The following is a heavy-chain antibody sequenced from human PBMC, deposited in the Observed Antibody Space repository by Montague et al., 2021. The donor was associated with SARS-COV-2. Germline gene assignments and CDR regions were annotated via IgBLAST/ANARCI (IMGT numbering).Heavy chain of an antibody. CDR1: GASMSGSY. D-gene: IGHD1-1*01. J-gene: IGHJ4*02. CDR3: ARAQNTCFIANCVNYFDV. V-gene: IGHV4-59*01. Sequence: SETLSLTCTVSGASMSGSYWGWVRQPPGKGPEWIGYIYYSGSTNYNPSLKTRVSLSLDTPRNHFSLHLSSVTAADTAIYFCARAQNTCFIANCVNYFDVWGLGALVTVSS. CDR2: IYYSGST.